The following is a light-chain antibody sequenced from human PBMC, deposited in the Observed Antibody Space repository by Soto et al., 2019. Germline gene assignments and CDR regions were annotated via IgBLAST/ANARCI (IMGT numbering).Light chain of an antibody. V-gene: IGKV1-39*01. J-gene: IGKJ1*01. CDR1: QSISSY. Sequence: DIQMTHSPSSLSASLGDRVTITCRASQSISSYLNWYQQKPGKVPKLLIYAASSLQSGVPSRFSGSGSGTDFTLTISSLQPEDFATYYCQQSYSTPRTFGQGTKV. CDR3: QQSYSTPRT. CDR2: AAS.